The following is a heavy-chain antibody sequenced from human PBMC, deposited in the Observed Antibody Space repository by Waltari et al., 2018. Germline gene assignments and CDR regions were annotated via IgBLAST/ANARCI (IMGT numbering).Heavy chain of an antibody. CDR1: GGSVNSGLYY. D-gene: IGHD6-13*01. Sequence: QVKLQESGPGLVKPSQTLSLPCTVAGGSVNSGLYYWHWIRQPAGKGLGWIGSIYTSGNAHHNPSFRSRVSMSLDTSKNQFSLELASVDAADTAVYYCAREFGSLAAAFDYWGQGTLVTVSS. V-gene: IGHV4-61*02. CDR2: IYTSGNA. CDR3: AREFGSLAAAFDY. J-gene: IGHJ4*02.